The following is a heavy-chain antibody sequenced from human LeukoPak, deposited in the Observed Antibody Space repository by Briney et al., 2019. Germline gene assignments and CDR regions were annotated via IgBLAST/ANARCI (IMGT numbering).Heavy chain of an antibody. J-gene: IGHJ3*02. Sequence: PGGSLRLSCAASGFTFSSYEMNWVRQAPGKGLEWVSYISSSGSTIYYADSVKGRFTISRDNAKNTLYLQTNSLRAEDTAVYYCARVNWNDAESVGDAFDIWGQGTMVTVSS. CDR2: ISSSGSTI. CDR1: GFTFSSYE. V-gene: IGHV3-48*03. CDR3: ARVNWNDAESVGDAFDI. D-gene: IGHD1-1*01.